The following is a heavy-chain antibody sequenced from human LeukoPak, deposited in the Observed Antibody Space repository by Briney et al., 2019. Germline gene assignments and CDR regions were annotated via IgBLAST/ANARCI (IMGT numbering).Heavy chain of an antibody. CDR1: GFNFDGHA. V-gene: IGHV3-9*01. D-gene: IGHD6-13*01. J-gene: IGHJ5*01. CDR2: ISWNSGTV. Sequence: GRSLRLSCAASGFNFDGHAMHWVRQIAGKGLEWVSSISWNSGTVGHADSVVGRFTVSRDNTKNSLYLQMNSLRVEDTALYYCVRDPRGGGSSWFPDFDSWGQGTLVTVSS. CDR3: VRDPRGGGSSWFPDFDS.